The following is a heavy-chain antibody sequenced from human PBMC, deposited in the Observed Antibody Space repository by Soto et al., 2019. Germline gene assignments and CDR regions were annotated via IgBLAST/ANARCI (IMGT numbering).Heavy chain of an antibody. CDR1: GYTFTCYA. CDR2: ISAYNGNT. Sequence: GASAKASCKASGYTFTCYAICWVRQAPGQGLEWMGWISAYNGNTNYAQKLQGRVTMTTDTSTSTAYMELRSLRSDDTAVYYCARQEVGYFDYWGQGTLVTVSS. J-gene: IGHJ4*02. CDR3: ARQEVGYFDY. V-gene: IGHV1-18*01. D-gene: IGHD1-26*01.